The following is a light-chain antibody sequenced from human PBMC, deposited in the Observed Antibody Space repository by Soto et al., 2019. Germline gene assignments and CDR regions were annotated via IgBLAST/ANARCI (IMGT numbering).Light chain of an antibody. CDR1: NSDVGGYNY. V-gene: IGLV2-14*01. Sequence: QSALTQPASVSGSPGQSIAISCTGTNSDVGGYNYVSWYQHHPGKAPKLMIYEVSNRPSGVSNRFSGSKSGNTASLTISGLQADDEADYYCSSYTTSTTWVFGGGTKLTVL. J-gene: IGLJ3*02. CDR3: SSYTTSTTWV. CDR2: EVS.